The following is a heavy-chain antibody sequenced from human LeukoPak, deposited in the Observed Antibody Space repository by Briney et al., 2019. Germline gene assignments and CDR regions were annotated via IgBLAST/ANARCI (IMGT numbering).Heavy chain of an antibody. CDR2: IYPGDSDT. J-gene: IGHJ3*02. CDR3: ARRSSSFAFDI. Sequence: SSSSYYWGWIRQPPGKGLEWIGIIYPGDSDTRYSPSFQGQVTISADKSISTAYLQWSSLKASGTAMYYCARRSSSFAFDIWGQGTMVTVSS. V-gene: IGHV5-51*01. D-gene: IGHD6-6*01. CDR1: SSSSYY.